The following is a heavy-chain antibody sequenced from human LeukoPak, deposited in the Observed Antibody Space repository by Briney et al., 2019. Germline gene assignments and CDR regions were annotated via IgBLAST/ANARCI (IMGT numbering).Heavy chain of an antibody. Sequence: GASVKVSCKASGGTFSSYAISWVRQAPGQGLEWMGRIIPILGIANYAQKFQGRVTITADKSTSTAYMELSSLRSEDTAVYYCARELDYGDYDRFDYWGQGTLVTVSS. J-gene: IGHJ4*02. D-gene: IGHD4-17*01. V-gene: IGHV1-69*04. CDR3: ARELDYGDYDRFDY. CDR1: GGTFSSYA. CDR2: IIPILGIA.